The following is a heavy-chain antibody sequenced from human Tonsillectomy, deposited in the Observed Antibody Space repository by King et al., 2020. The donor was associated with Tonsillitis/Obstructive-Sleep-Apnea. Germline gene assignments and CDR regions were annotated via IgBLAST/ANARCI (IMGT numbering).Heavy chain of an antibody. V-gene: IGHV3-23*04. CDR3: AKDWSGSDPDRDAYDS. CDR1: GFTFSNYA. D-gene: IGHD1-26*01. J-gene: IGHJ3*02. CDR2: ISGSGGST. Sequence: QLVQSGGGLVQPGGSLRLSCAASGFTFSNYAMSWVRQAPGKGLEWVSGISGSGGSTYYADSVKGRFTISRDNSKNTVYLQMNSLRVEDTAVCDCAKDWSGSDPDRDAYDSWGQGTMVTVSS.